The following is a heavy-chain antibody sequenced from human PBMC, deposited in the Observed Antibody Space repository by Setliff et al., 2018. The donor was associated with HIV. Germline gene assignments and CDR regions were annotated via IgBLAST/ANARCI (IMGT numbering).Heavy chain of an antibody. J-gene: IGHJ1*01. Sequence: ASVKVSCKASGYIFTSYGISWVRQAPGQGLEWMGWISAYNGNTNYAQKFQGRVSMTIETSTSTADMGLRSLRPDDTAVYFCARDPSSGIYYDSSGQYFQTWGQGTLVTVSS. CDR3: ARDPSSGIYYDSSGQYFQT. V-gene: IGHV1-18*01. CDR2: ISAYNGNT. CDR1: GYIFTSYG. D-gene: IGHD3-22*01.